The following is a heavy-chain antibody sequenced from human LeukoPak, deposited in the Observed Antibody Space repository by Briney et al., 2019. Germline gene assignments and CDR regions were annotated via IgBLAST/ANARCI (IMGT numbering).Heavy chain of an antibody. CDR2: ISSSSSTI. D-gene: IGHD5-24*01. J-gene: IGHJ2*01. V-gene: IGHV3-48*04. CDR3: AKMATTENLFWYFDL. CDR1: GFTFSSYS. Sequence: PGGSLRLSCAASGFTFSSYSMNWVRQAPGKGLEWVSYISSSSSTIYYADSVKGRFTISRDNAKNSLYLQVNSLRAEDTAVYYCAKMATTENLFWYFDLWGRGTLVTVSS.